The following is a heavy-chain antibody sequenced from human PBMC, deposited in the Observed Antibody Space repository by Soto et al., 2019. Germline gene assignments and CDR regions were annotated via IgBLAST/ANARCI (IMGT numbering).Heavy chain of an antibody. Sequence: TSETLSLTCAVYGGSFSGYYLSWVRQPPGKGLEWIGEINHSGSTNYNPSLKSRVTISVDTSKNQFSLKLSSVTAADTAVYYCASRIVLRRAFDIWGQGTMVTVSS. V-gene: IGHV4-34*01. D-gene: IGHD2-8*01. CDR3: ASRIVLRRAFDI. CDR1: GGSFSGYY. J-gene: IGHJ3*02. CDR2: INHSGST.